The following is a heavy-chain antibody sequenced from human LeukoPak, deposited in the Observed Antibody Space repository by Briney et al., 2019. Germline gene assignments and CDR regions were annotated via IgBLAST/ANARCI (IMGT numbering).Heavy chain of an antibody. CDR2: VDPEDGET. CDR3: ATGAGYVAAHHDY. D-gene: IGHD3-9*01. Sequence: ASVKVSCKASGYPFTDYYMHWVQQAPGKGLEWMGLVDPEDGETIYAEKFQGRVTITADTSTDTAYMELSSLRSEDTAVYYCATGAGYVAAHHDYWGQGALVTVSS. J-gene: IGHJ4*02. V-gene: IGHV1-69-2*01. CDR1: GYPFTDYY.